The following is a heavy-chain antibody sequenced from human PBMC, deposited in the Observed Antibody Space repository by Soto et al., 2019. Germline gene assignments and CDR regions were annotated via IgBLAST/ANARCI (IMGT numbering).Heavy chain of an antibody. CDR2: IYYSGST. CDR1: GGSISSYY. D-gene: IGHD3-9*01. Sequence: SETLSLTCTVSGGSISSYYWSWIRQPPGKGLEWIGYIYYSGSTNYNPSLKSRVTISVDTSKNQFSLKLSSVTAADTAVYYCARSLRYFDWFNGYYFDYWGQGTLVTVS. J-gene: IGHJ4*02. CDR3: ARSLRYFDWFNGYYFDY. V-gene: IGHV4-59*08.